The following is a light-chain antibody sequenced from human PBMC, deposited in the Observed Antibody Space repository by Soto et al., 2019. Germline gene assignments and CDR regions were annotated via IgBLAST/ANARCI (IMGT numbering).Light chain of an antibody. CDR3: QQSYSNPRT. CDR1: QSISSY. CDR2: AAS. J-gene: IGKJ1*01. Sequence: IQMTPSPSSLSASLGDRVTITCRASQSISSYLNWYQQKPGKAPKLLIYAASSLQSGVPSRFSGSGSGTDFTLTISSLQPEDFETYYCQQSYSNPRTFGQGTKVDIK. V-gene: IGKV1-39*01.